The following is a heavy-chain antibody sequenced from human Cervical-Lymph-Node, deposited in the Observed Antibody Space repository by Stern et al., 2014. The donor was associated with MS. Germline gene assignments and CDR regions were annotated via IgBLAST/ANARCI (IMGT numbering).Heavy chain of an antibody. CDR3: ARQQYSSGLGY. D-gene: IGHD6-19*01. CDR1: GGSISSSSYY. J-gene: IGHJ4*02. Sequence: QVQLQESGPGLVKPSETLSLTCTVSGGSISSSSYYWGWIRQPPGKGLEWIGSIYYSGSTYYNPSLKSRVTISVDTYKNQFSLKRSFVTAADTAVYYCARQQYSSGLGYWGQGTLVTVSS. CDR2: IYYSGST. V-gene: IGHV4-39*01.